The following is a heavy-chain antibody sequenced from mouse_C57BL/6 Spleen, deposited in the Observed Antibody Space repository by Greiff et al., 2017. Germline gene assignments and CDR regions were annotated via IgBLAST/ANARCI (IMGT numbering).Heavy chain of an antibody. Sequence: EVQLQQSGPGLVKPSPSLSLSCSVTGYSITSGYYWNLIRQFPGNKLEWMGYISYDGSNNYNPSLKNQITITRDTSKNQFFLKLNAVTTEDTAPYYGARGDLSDCGSSYGFDYWGQGTTLTVSS. D-gene: IGHD1-1*01. V-gene: IGHV3-6*01. CDR3: ARGDLSDCGSSYGFDY. CDR1: GYSITSGYY. J-gene: IGHJ2*01. CDR2: ISYDGSN.